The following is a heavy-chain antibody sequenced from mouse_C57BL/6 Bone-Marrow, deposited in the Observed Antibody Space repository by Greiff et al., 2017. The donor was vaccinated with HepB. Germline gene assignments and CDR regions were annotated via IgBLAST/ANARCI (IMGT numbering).Heavy chain of an antibody. V-gene: IGHV1-7*01. CDR1: GYTFTSYW. CDR2: INTSSGYT. D-gene: IGHD2-4*01. J-gene: IGHJ2*01. Sequence: VQLQQSGAELAKPGASVKLSCKASGYTFTSYWMHWVKQRPGQGLEGIGYINTSSGYTKYNQKFKDKATFTADKSSSTAYMQLNRLTYEDSAVYYCARGLYYDDDSFDDWGQGTTLTVSS. CDR3: ARGLYYDDDSFDD.